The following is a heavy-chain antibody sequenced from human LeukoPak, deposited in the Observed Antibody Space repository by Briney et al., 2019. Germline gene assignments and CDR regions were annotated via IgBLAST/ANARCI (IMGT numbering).Heavy chain of an antibody. CDR2: ISYDGSNK. CDR1: GFTFSNYA. V-gene: IGHV3-30*03. CDR3: ATNSRTRVFDY. Sequence: GGSLRLSCAASGFTFSNYAMSWVRQAPGKGLEWVAVISYDGSNKYYADSVKGRFTISRDNSKNTLYLQMNSLRAEDTAVYYCATNSRTRVFDYWGQGTLVTVSS. D-gene: IGHD6-13*01. J-gene: IGHJ4*02.